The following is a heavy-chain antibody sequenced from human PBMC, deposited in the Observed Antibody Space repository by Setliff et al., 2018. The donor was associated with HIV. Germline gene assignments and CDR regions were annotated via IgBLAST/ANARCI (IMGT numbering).Heavy chain of an antibody. CDR3: ARVSSTYWYSIFRNYYYHMDV. V-gene: IGHV4-59*12. CDR2: IYNSGTT. CDR1: GGSFSHYY. J-gene: IGHJ6*03. Sequence: SETLSLTCTVSGGSFSHYYWSWIRQSPGKGLELIGYIYNSGTTKYNPSLKSRVTISVDTSKTQFSLKLSSVTAADTAVYYCARVSSTYWYSIFRNYYYHMDVWGKGTTVTVSS. D-gene: IGHD2-8*02.